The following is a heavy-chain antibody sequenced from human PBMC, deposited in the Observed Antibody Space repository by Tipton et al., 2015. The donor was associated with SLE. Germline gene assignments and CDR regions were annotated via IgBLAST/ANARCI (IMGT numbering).Heavy chain of an antibody. V-gene: IGHV3-48*01. D-gene: IGHD5-12*01. J-gene: IGHJ4*02. Sequence: SLRLSCAASGFTFSTYSMNWVRQAPGKGLEWVSYISSSSSTIYYADSVKGRFTISRDNAKNSLYLQMNSLRAEDTAVYYCARDALRGFDYWGQGTLVTVSS. CDR2: ISSSSSTI. CDR3: ARDALRGFDY. CDR1: GFTFSTYS.